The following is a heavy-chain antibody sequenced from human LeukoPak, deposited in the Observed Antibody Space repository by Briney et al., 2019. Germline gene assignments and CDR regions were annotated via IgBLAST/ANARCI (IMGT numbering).Heavy chain of an antibody. V-gene: IGHV3-48*03. D-gene: IGHD6-19*01. CDR3: AKNPSSGWLLPFDY. CDR1: GFTFSSYE. J-gene: IGHJ4*02. Sequence: GGSLRLSCAASGFTFSSYEMNWVRQAPGKGLEWVSYISSSGSTIYYADSVKGRFTISRDNSKNTLYLQMNSLRAEDTAVYYCAKNPSSGWLLPFDYWGQGTLVTVSS. CDR2: ISSSGSTI.